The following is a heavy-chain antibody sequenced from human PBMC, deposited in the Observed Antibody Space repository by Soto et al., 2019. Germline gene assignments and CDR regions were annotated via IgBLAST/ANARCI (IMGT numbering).Heavy chain of an antibody. Sequence: QVQLQESGPGLVKPSETLSLTCTVSGGSISSYYWSWIRQPPGKGLEWIGYIYYSGSTNYNPSLQSRVTVSVDTSKTQFSLKPSSVTAADTAVYYCAREWGATFDYWGQGTLVTVSS. J-gene: IGHJ4*02. CDR1: GGSISSYY. V-gene: IGHV4-59*01. CDR3: AREWGATFDY. D-gene: IGHD3-16*01. CDR2: IYYSGST.